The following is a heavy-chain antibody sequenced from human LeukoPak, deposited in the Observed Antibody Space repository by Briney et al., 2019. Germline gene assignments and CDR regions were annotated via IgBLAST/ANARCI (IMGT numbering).Heavy chain of an antibody. J-gene: IGHJ4*02. V-gene: IGHV4-59*01. CDR1: GGSISSYY. Sequence: PSETLSLTCTVPGGSISSYYWSWIRQPPGKGLEWIGYIYYSGSTNYNPSLKSRVTISVDTSKNQFSLKLSSVTAADTAVYYCARAPRHWGQGTLVTVSS. CDR2: IYYSGST. CDR3: ARAPRH.